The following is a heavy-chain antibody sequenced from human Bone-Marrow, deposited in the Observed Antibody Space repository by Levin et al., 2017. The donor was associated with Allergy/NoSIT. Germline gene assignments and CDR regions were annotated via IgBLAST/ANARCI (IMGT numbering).Heavy chain of an antibody. D-gene: IGHD5-18*01. Sequence: SCEASGFNFRFYEMNWVRQAPGKGLEWISYITSSGSNTYYADSVKGRFTISRDNANNSLFLQVNSLRAEDTAVYYCARGYTYGFSAFDFWGQGTLVTVSS. CDR1: GFNFRFYE. CDR2: ITSSGSNT. V-gene: IGHV3-48*03. CDR3: ARGYTYGFSAFDF. J-gene: IGHJ3*01.